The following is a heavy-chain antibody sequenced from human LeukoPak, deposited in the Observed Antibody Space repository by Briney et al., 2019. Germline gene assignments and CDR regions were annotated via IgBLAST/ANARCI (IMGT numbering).Heavy chain of an antibody. J-gene: IGHJ4*02. Sequence: SETLSLTCTVSGGSISSSSYYWGWIRRPPGRGLEWIGHIYTSGSTNYNSSLKSRVTMSVDTSKNQFSVKLNSVIAADTAMYYCARGVYLGNGYYFDYWGQGTLVTVSS. V-gene: IGHV4-61*05. CDR1: GGSISSSSYY. D-gene: IGHD2-8*01. CDR2: IYTSGST. CDR3: ARGVYLGNGYYFDY.